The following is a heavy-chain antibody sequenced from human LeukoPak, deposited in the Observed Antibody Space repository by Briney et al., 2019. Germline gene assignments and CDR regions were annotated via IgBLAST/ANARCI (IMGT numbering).Heavy chain of an antibody. D-gene: IGHD3-3*01. J-gene: IGHJ3*02. CDR1: GGSISSYY. CDR2: IYTSGST. V-gene: IGHV4-4*07. CDR3: ARTSGSVWSGYLDAFDI. Sequence: SETLSLTCTVSGGSISSYYWSWIRQPAGKGLEWIGRIYTSGSTNYNPSLKSRVTMSVDTSKNQFSLKLSSVTAADTAVYYCARTSGSVWSGYLDAFDIWGQGTMVTVSS.